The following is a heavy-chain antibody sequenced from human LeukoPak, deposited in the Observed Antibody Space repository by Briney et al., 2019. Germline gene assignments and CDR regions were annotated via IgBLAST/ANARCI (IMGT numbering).Heavy chain of an antibody. J-gene: IGHJ4*02. Sequence: GGSLRLSCANSGFIFSKAWMSWVRQAPGKGLEWVSVIYSGGSTYYADSVKGRFTISRHNSKNTLYLQMNSLRAEDTAVYYCARDSDRDGYKDYWGQGTLVTVSS. D-gene: IGHD5-12*01. V-gene: IGHV3-53*04. CDR1: GFIFSKAW. CDR2: IYSGGST. CDR3: ARDSDRDGYKDY.